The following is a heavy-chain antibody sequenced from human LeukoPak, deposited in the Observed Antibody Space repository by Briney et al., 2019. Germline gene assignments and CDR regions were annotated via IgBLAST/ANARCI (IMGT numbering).Heavy chain of an antibody. J-gene: IGHJ4*02. CDR3: ARDLGSSCYFDY. V-gene: IGHV3-66*01. CDR1: GFTVSTNY. D-gene: IGHD6-13*01. CDR2: IYSGGST. Sequence: GGSLRLSCAASGFTVSTNYMSWVRQAPGKGLEWVSVIYSGGSTYYADSVKGRFTISRDNSKNTLYLQMNSLRAEDTAVYYCARDLGSSCYFDYWGQGTLVTVSS.